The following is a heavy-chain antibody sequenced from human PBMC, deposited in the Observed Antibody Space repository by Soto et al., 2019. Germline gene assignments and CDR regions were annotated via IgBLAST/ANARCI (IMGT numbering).Heavy chain of an antibody. CDR3: ARDGSHCSSTSCSYYFDY. V-gene: IGHV4-31*03. D-gene: IGHD2-2*01. CDR2: IYYSGST. Sequence: SETLSLTCTVSGGSISSGGYYLSWIRQHPGKGLEWIGYIYYSGSTYYNPSLKSRVTISVDTSKNQFSLKLSSATAADTAVYYCARDGSHCSSTSCSYYFDYWGQGTLVTVSS. CDR1: GGSISSGGYY. J-gene: IGHJ4*02.